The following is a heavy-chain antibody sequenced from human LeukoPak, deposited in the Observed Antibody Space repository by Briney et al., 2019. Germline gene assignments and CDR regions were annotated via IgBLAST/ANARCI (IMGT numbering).Heavy chain of an antibody. J-gene: IGHJ4*02. D-gene: IGHD4-17*01. CDR3: ARGGEIYGDYGLFAADY. CDR1: GFTFSSYG. Sequence: GRSLRLFCAASGFTFSSYGMHWVRQAPGKGLEWVAVIWYDGSNKYYADSVKGRFTISRDNSKNTLYLQMNSLRAEDTAVYYCARGGEIYGDYGLFAADYWGQGTLVTVSS. CDR2: IWYDGSNK. V-gene: IGHV3-33*01.